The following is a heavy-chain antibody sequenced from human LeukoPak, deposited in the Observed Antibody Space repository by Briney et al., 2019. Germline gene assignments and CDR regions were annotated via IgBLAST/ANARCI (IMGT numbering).Heavy chain of an antibody. CDR2: IKQDGSEK. Sequence: GGSLRLSCAASGFTFSSYWMSWVRQAPGKGLEWVANIKQDGSEKYYVDSVKGRFTISRDNAKNSLYLQMYSLRAEDTAVCYCARDEYYYDSSGPPAYWGQGTLVTVSS. D-gene: IGHD3-22*01. V-gene: IGHV3-7*01. J-gene: IGHJ4*02. CDR1: GFTFSSYW. CDR3: ARDEYYYDSSGPPAY.